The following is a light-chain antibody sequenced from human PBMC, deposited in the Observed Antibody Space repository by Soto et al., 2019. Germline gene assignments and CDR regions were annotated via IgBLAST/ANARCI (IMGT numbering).Light chain of an antibody. J-gene: IGLJ2*01. V-gene: IGLV2-8*01. CDR1: SSDVGAYSY. CDR3: SSYAGSNNFVV. CDR2: EVS. Sequence: QSALTQPPSASGSPGQSVTISCTGTSSDVGAYSYVSWYQQHPGKAPKLMIYEVSKRPLGVPDRFSGSKSGNTASLTVSGLQAEDEADYYCSSYAGSNNFVVFGGGTKLTVL.